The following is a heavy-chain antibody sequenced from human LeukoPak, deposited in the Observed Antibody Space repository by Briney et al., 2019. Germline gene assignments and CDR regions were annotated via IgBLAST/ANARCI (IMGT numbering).Heavy chain of an antibody. V-gene: IGHV1-69*13. CDR3: ARGRVPAAIRFDY. J-gene: IGHJ4*02. CDR1: GGTFSSYA. CDR2: IIPIFGTA. D-gene: IGHD2-2*01. Sequence: SVKVSCKASGGTFSSYAISWVRQAPGQGLEWMGGIIPIFGTANYAQKFQGRVTITADESTSTAYMELSSLRSEDTAVYYCARGRVPAAIRFDYWGQGTLVTVSS.